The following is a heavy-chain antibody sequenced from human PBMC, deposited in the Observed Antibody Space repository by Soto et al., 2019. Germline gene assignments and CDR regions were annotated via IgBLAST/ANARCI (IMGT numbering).Heavy chain of an antibody. Sequence: EVQLVESGGGVVQPGGSLRLSCAASGFSFNTWMHWVRQAPGKGLVWFSRINSAGSSTTYADSVEVRFFVSRDNAKNTLYLQINSLTANDTAVYYCTRGASGYGNFDYWGQGVLLTVSS. CDR3: TRGASGYGNFDY. D-gene: IGHD5-12*01. V-gene: IGHV3-74*01. CDR1: GFSFNTW. J-gene: IGHJ4*02. CDR2: INSAGSST.